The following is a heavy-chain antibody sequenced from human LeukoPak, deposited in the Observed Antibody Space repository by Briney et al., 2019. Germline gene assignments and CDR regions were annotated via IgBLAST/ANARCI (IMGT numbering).Heavy chain of an antibody. CDR1: GFTFSSYW. CDR2: INSDGSST. J-gene: IGHJ4*02. CDR3: AKEQYTAGRKKPRAVHDY. D-gene: IGHD2-8*02. V-gene: IGHV3-74*01. Sequence: PGGSLRLSCAASGFTFSSYWMHWVRQAPGKGLVWVSRINSDGSSTSYADSVKGRFTISRDNAKNTLYLQMTGLSAEDTAIYYCAKEQYTAGRKKPRAVHDYWGPGALVTVSS.